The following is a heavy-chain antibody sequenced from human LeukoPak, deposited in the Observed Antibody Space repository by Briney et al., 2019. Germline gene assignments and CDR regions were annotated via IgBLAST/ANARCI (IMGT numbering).Heavy chain of an antibody. Sequence: ASAKVSCKASGFTFTDYALQWVRQAPGQRLEWMGWINAGNGHTRYSQNFQGRVTITRDTSASTVYMELNSLRSEDTAVYYCARGLWFATLVGYYFDYWGQGTLVTVSS. D-gene: IGHD3-10*01. V-gene: IGHV1-3*01. CDR3: ARGLWFATLVGYYFDY. CDR2: INAGNGHT. J-gene: IGHJ4*02. CDR1: GFTFTDYA.